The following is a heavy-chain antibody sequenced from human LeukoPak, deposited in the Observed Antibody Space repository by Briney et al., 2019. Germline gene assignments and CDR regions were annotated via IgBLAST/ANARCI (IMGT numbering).Heavy chain of an antibody. J-gene: IGHJ6*03. V-gene: IGHV3-11*04. Sequence: SGGSLRLSCAASGFTFSDYYMSWIRQAPGKGLEWVSYISRSGSTIYYADSVKGRFTISRDNAKNSLYLQVNSLRAEDTAVYYCARGLRYYDILTGSYYYYMDVWGKGTTVTISS. CDR1: GFTFSDYY. D-gene: IGHD3-9*01. CDR2: ISRSGSTI. CDR3: ARGLRYYDILTGSYYYYMDV.